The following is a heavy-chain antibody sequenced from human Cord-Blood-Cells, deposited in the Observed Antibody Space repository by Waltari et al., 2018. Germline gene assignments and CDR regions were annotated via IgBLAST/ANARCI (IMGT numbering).Heavy chain of an antibody. J-gene: IGHJ4*02. CDR1: GDSVSSNSAA. V-gene: IGHV6-1*01. CDR3: AREATTHIAAADAFDY. D-gene: IGHD6-13*01. Sequence: QVQLQQSGPGLVKPSQTLSLTCAISGDSVSSNSAAWNWIRQSPSRGLEWLGSTYCRSKWYNDYAVSVKSRITINPDTSKNQFSLQLNSVTPEDTAVYYCAREATTHIAAADAFDYWGQGTLVTVSS. CDR2: TYCRSKWYN.